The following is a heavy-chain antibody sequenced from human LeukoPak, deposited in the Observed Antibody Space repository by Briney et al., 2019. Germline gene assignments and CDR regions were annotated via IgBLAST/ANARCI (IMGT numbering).Heavy chain of an antibody. CDR3: ARAGDYYGSGSYAFDI. J-gene: IGHJ3*02. CDR1: GFTFDDYG. Sequence: GGSLRLSCAASGFTFDDYGLSWVRQAPGKGLEWVSGINWNGGSTGYADSVKGRFTISRDNAKNSLYLQMNSLRAEDTALYHCARAGDYYGSGSYAFDIWGQGTMVTVSS. CDR2: INWNGGST. D-gene: IGHD3-10*01. V-gene: IGHV3-20*01.